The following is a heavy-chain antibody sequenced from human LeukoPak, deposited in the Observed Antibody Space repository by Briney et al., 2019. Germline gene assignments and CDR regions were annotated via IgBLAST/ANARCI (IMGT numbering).Heavy chain of an antibody. CDR1: GFTFSSYA. CDR2: IGGSGGST. D-gene: IGHD3-22*01. CDR3: AKWADSSGYYPEDY. Sequence: PGGSLRLSCAASGFTFSSYAMSWVRQAPGKGLEWVSAIGGSGGSTYYADSVKGRFTISRDNSKNTLYLQMNSLRAEDTAVYYCAKWADSSGYYPEDYWGQGTLVTVSS. V-gene: IGHV3-23*01. J-gene: IGHJ4*02.